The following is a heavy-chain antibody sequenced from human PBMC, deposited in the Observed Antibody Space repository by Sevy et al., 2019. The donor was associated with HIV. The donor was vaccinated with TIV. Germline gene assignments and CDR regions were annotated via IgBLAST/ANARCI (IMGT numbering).Heavy chain of an antibody. Sequence: GGSLKISCAASGFTLSGYSISWVRQAPGKGLEWVSSVTPGTDIYYGDSVRGRFTASRDNAKNSVYLQMNSLRDEDTAVYYCARDFLTGDRREAFDIWGQGTKVTVSS. V-gene: IGHV3-21*06. J-gene: IGHJ3*02. CDR3: ARDFLTGDRREAFDI. D-gene: IGHD7-27*01. CDR2: VTPGTDI. CDR1: GFTLSGYS.